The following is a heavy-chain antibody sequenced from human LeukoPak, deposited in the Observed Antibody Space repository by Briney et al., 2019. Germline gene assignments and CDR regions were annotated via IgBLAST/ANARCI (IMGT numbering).Heavy chain of an antibody. CDR1: GYTFTSYA. Sequence: ASVKVSCKASGYTFTSYAMHWVRQAPGQGLEWMGWISAYNGNTNYAQKLQGRVTMTTDTSTSTAYMELRSLRSDDTAVYYCAREGGPGMRPVTTTYYYYGMDVWGQGTTVTVSS. J-gene: IGHJ6*02. D-gene: IGHD4-11*01. CDR3: AREGGPGMRPVTTTYYYYGMDV. CDR2: ISAYNGNT. V-gene: IGHV1-18*01.